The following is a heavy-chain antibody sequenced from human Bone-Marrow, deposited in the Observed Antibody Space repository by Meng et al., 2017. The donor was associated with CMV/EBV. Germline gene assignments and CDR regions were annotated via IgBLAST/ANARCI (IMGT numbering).Heavy chain of an antibody. Sequence: GESLKISCAASGFTFSSYSMNWVRQAPGKGLEWVSSISSSSSYIYYADSVKGRFTISRDNAKNSLYLQMNSLRAEDTVVYYCASTAARPFYYYYYGMDVWGQGTTVTVSS. CDR3: ASTAARPFYYYYYGMDV. J-gene: IGHJ6*02. D-gene: IGHD6-6*01. CDR2: ISSSSSYI. CDR1: GFTFSSYS. V-gene: IGHV3-21*01.